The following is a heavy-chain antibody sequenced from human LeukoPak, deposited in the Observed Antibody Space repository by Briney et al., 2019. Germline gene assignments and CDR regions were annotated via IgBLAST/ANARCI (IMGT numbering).Heavy chain of an antibody. CDR2: IWYDGSNK. V-gene: IGHV3-33*01. CDR3: ARDLGIGGYFDL. Sequence: GGSLRLSCAASGFTFSSYGMHWVRQAPGKGLEWVAVIWYDGSNKYYADSVKGRFTISRDSSKNTLYLQMNSLRAEDTAVYYCARDLGIGGYFDLWGRGTLVTVSS. J-gene: IGHJ2*01. D-gene: IGHD7-27*01. CDR1: GFTFSSYG.